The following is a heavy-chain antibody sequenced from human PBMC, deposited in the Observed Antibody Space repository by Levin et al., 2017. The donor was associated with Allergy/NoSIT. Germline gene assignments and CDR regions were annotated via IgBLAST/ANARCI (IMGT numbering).Heavy chain of an antibody. CDR3: AIRPPGYSGYDRRASYYYGMDV. Sequence: SETLSLTCAVYGGSFSGYYWSWIRQPPGKGLEWIGEINHSGSTNYNPSLKSRVTISVDTSKNQFSLKLSSVTAADTAVYYCAIRPPGYSGYDRRASYYYGMDVWGQGTTVTVSS. J-gene: IGHJ6*02. D-gene: IGHD5-12*01. CDR1: GGSFSGYY. V-gene: IGHV4-34*01. CDR2: INHSGST.